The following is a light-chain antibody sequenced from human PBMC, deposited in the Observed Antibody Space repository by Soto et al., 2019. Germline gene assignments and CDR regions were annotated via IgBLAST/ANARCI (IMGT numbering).Light chain of an antibody. J-gene: IGKJ1*01. CDR1: QTISSW. CDR2: KAS. Sequence: DIQMTQSPSTLSANMGDRVTITCRASQTISSWLAWYQQKPGKAPKLLIYKASTLKSGVPSRFSGSGSGTEFTLTISSLQPDDFATYYCQHYNSYSEAFCQRT. CDR3: QHYNSYSEA. V-gene: IGKV1-5*03.